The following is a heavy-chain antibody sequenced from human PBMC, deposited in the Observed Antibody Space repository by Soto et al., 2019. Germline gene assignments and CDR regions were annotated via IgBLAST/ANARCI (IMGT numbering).Heavy chain of an antibody. CDR1: GFRFNNYA. V-gene: IGHV3-30*18. J-gene: IGHJ4*02. Sequence: QVQLVESGGGVVQPGGSLRLSCAASGFRFNNYAIDWVRQAPGKGLEWVAFISFDGRKQYYGDSVQGRFSISRDDSKNTVFLQMSSLRPEDTAVYYCAKTIGLRLGELAPDFWGQGTLVTVYS. CDR3: AKTIGLRLGELAPDF. CDR2: ISFDGRKQ. D-gene: IGHD3-16*01.